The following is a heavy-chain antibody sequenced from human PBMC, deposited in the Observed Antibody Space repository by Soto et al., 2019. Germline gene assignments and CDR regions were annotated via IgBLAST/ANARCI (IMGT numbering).Heavy chain of an antibody. V-gene: IGHV4-31*03. CDR1: GGSISSGGYY. CDR3: ARSPSTRPESYGMDV. CDR2: IYYSGST. J-gene: IGHJ6*02. Sequence: QVQLQESGPGLVKPSQTLSLTCTVSGGSISSGGYYWIWIRQHPGKGLEGIGYIYYSGSTYYNPSLKSRVTITVDTSKNQFSLKLRSVTAADTAVYYCARSPSTRPESYGMDVWGQGTTVTVSS.